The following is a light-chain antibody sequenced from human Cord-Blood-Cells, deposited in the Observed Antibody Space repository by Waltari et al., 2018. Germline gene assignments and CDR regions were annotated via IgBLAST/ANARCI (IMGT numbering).Light chain of an antibody. V-gene: IGLV2-14*01. CDR2: EVG. J-gene: IGLJ1*01. Sequence: QSALTQPASVSGSPGQSLTISCTGTSSDVGGYNYVSWYQEHPGKAPKHMIYEVGNRHAGVSKRLPGSKSGNTASLTISGLQAEDEADYYCSSYTSSSTLYVFGTGTKVTVL. CDR3: SSYTSSSTLYV. CDR1: SSDVGGYNY.